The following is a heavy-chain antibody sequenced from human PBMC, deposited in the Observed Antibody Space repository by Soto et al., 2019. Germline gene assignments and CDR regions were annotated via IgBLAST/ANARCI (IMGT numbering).Heavy chain of an antibody. CDR3: ARDSGPGYSRPVGYYGMDV. CDR2: ISYDGSNK. Sequence: QVQLVESGGGVIQPGRSLRLSCAASGFTFSSYAMHWVRQAPGKGLEWVAVISYDGSNKYYADSVKGRFTISRDNSKNTLYLQMNSLRAEDTAVYYCARDSGPGYSRPVGYYGMDVWGQGTTVTVSS. V-gene: IGHV3-30-3*01. J-gene: IGHJ6*02. D-gene: IGHD5-18*01. CDR1: GFTFSSYA.